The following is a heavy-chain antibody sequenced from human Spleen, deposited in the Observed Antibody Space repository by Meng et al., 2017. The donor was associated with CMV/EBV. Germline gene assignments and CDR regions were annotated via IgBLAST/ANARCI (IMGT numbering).Heavy chain of an antibody. CDR3: AREWRNYYDSSGYSPGVGNYYYYGMDV. J-gene: IGHJ6*02. CDR2: TYYRSKWYN. D-gene: IGHD3-22*01. V-gene: IGHV6-1*01. CDR1: GDSVSSNSAA. Sequence: LRLSCAISGDSVSSNSAAWNWIRQSPSRGLEWLGRTYYRSKWYNDYAVSVKSRITINPDTSKNQFSLQLNSVTPEDTAVYYCAREWRNYYDSSGYSPGVGNYYYYGMDVWGQGTTVTVSS.